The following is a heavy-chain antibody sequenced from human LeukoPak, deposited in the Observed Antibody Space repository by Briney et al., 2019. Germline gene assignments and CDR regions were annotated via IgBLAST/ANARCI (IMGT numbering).Heavy chain of an antibody. D-gene: IGHD3-10*01. CDR1: GYSITTTYY. Sequence: SETLSLTCTVSGYSITTTYYWGWIRQSPRKGLEWIGGIYHSGTTYYNPSLKSRVTISVDTSKNQFSLKLSSVTAADTAVYYCASNSFDYYGSGSYSVDYWGQGTLVTVSS. CDR3: ASNSFDYYGSGSYSVDY. CDR2: IYHSGTT. J-gene: IGHJ4*02. V-gene: IGHV4-38-2*02.